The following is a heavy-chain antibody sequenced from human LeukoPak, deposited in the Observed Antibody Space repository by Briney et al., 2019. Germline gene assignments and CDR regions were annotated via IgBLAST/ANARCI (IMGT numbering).Heavy chain of an antibody. CDR3: ARSVSNSGLYGMDV. J-gene: IGHJ6*02. V-gene: IGHV4-59*01. D-gene: IGHD4-11*01. CDR2: IYYSGST. CDR1: GGSISSYY. Sequence: SETLSLTCTVSGGSISSYYWSWIRQPPGKGLEWIGYIYYSGSTNYNPSLKSRVTISVDTSKNQFSLKLSSVTAADTAVYYCARSVSNSGLYGMDVWGQGATVTVSS.